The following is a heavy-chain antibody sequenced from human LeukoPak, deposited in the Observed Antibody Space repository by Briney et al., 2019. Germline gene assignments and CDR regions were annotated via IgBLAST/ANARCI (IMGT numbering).Heavy chain of an antibody. V-gene: IGHV4-59*01. Sequence: SETLSLTRTVSGVSISTYYWSWIRQPPGKGLDWIGYIYYSGSTNYNPSLKSRVTISVDTSKNQFSLKLSSVTAADTAVYYCARLFYWGQGSLATVSS. CDR1: GVSISTYY. CDR3: ARLFY. J-gene: IGHJ4*02. CDR2: IYYSGST.